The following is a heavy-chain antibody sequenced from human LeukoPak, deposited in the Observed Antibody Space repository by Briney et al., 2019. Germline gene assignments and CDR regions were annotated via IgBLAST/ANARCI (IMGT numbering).Heavy chain of an antibody. J-gene: IGHJ5*02. CDR1: GYTFTSFW. Sequence: ASVKVSCKASGYTFTSFWIQWVRQAPGQGLEWMGLINPSDGSTTYTHRFQGRVTVTRDTSTSTVYMDLSSLRSEDTAVYYCARAPRDSSTMLDRWGQGTLVTVSS. V-gene: IGHV1-46*01. D-gene: IGHD6-13*01. CDR3: ARAPRDSSTMLDR. CDR2: INPSDGST.